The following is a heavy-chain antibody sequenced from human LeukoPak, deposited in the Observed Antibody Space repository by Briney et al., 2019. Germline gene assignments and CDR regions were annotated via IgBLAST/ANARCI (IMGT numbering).Heavy chain of an antibody. V-gene: IGHV3-7*01. Sequence: ETLSLTCTVSGGSISIYYWSWVRQAPGKGLEWVANIKQDGSEKYYVDSVKGRFTISRDNAKNSLYLQMNSLRDEGTAVYYCARQLTYYYGSGSYHPNFDYWGQGSLVTVSS. D-gene: IGHD3-10*01. CDR1: GGSISIYY. J-gene: IGHJ4*02. CDR3: ARQLTYYYGSGSYHPNFDY. CDR2: IKQDGSEK.